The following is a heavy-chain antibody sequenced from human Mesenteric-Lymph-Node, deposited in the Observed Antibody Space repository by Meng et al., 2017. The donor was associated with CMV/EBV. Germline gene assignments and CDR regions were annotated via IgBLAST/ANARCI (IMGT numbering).Heavy chain of an antibody. CDR2: ISSSGSTI. J-gene: IGHJ4*02. CDR3: ARSYSTGYDY. D-gene: IGHD2-15*01. V-gene: IGHV3-48*03. CDR1: GFTFSRYE. Sequence: GGSLRLSCAASGFTFSRYEMNWVRQAPGKGLEWVSYISSSGSTIYYADSVKGRFTISRDNAKNSLYLQMNSLRAEDTAVYYCARSYSTGYDYWGQGTLVTVSS.